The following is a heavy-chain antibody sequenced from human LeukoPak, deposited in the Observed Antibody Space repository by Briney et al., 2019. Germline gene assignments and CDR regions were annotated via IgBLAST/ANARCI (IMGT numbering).Heavy chain of an antibody. Sequence: ASVKLSCKASGGTFSSYAISWVRQAPGQGLEWMGGIIPIFGTANYAQKFQGRVTITADESTSTSYMELSSLRSEHTAVYYCARDEPAPNYDILTGYYRNYYYGMDVWGNGTTVTVSS. CDR1: GGTFSSYA. CDR2: IIPIFGTA. D-gene: IGHD3-9*01. CDR3: ARDEPAPNYDILTGYYRNYYYGMDV. J-gene: IGHJ6*04. V-gene: IGHV1-69*13.